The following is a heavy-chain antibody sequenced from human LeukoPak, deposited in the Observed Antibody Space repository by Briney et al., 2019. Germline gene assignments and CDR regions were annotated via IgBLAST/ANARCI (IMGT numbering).Heavy chain of an antibody. CDR1: GGSISSSSYY. J-gene: IGHJ4*02. V-gene: IGHV4-39*07. CDR3: ARARRYCGYDY. D-gene: IGHD5-12*01. CDR2: MYYSGST. Sequence: PSETLSLTCTVSGGSISSSSYYWAWIRQPPGKGLEWIGSMYYSGSTYYNPSLKSRVTISVDTSKNQFSLKLSSVTAADTAVYYCARARRYCGYDYWGQGTLVTVSS.